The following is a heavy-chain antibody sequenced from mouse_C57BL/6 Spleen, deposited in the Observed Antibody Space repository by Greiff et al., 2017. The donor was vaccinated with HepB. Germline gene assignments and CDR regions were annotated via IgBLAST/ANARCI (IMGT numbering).Heavy chain of an antibody. CDR1: GYTFTDCY. J-gene: IGHJ2*01. Sequence: QVQLQQSGAELVRPGASVKLSCKASGYTFTDCYINWVKQRPGQGLEWIARIYPGSGNTYYNEKFKGKATLTAEKSSSTAYMQLSSLTSEDSAVYFCARWDGSSSFDYWGQGTTLTVSS. V-gene: IGHV1-76*01. D-gene: IGHD1-1*01. CDR2: IYPGSGNT. CDR3: ARWDGSSSFDY.